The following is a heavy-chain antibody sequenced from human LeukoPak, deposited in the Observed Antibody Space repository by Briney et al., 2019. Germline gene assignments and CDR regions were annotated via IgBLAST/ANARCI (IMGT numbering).Heavy chain of an antibody. V-gene: IGHV4-59*12. J-gene: IGHJ4*02. Sequence: SETLSLTCTVSGGSISSYYWSWIRQPPGKGLEWIGYIYYSGSTNYNPSLKSRVTISVDTSKNQFSLKLSSVTAADTAVYYCARGNFDYWGQGTLVTVSS. CDR2: IYYSGST. CDR3: ARGNFDY. CDR1: GGSISSYY.